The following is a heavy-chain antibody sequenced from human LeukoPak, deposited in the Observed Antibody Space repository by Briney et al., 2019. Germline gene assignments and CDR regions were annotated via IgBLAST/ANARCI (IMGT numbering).Heavy chain of an antibody. CDR3: ARGVNFSWWLLNY. D-gene: IGHD3-22*01. CDR1: GFIFSSYD. V-gene: IGHV3-30-3*01. J-gene: IGHJ4*02. CDR2: ISYDGSNK. Sequence: GGSLRLSCAASGFIFSSYDMSWVRQAPGKGLEWVAVISYDGSNKYYADSVKGRFTISRDNSKNTLYLQMNSLRAEDTAVYYCARGVNFSWWLLNYWGQGTLVTVSS.